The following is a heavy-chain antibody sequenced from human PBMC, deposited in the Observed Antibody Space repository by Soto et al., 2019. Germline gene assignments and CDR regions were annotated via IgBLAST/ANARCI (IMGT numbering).Heavy chain of an antibody. J-gene: IGHJ5*02. CDR1: GGSISNYY. CDR3: ARGGYRTLAWFDP. D-gene: IGHD5-18*01. Sequence: QVQMQESGPGLVKPSETLSLTCTVSGGSISNYYWSWIRQSPGKGLEWIANIYHSGTTNYNLSLKGRVSISIDSSKNQVSLRLKSVTAADTAVYYCARGGYRTLAWFDPWGQGTLVTVSS. CDR2: IYHSGTT. V-gene: IGHV4-59*01.